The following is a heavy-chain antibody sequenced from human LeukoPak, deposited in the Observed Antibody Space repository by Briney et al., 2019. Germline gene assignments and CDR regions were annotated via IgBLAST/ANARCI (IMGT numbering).Heavy chain of an antibody. V-gene: IGHV3-7*01. CDR1: GIRFTTHW. CDR3: ARVEVTRFDY. CDR2: IRQDGGEK. Sequence: GGSLRLSCAASGIRFTTHWMNWVRQAPGKGLEWVASIRQDGGEKKYVDSVKGRFTISRDLAQNSLFLQMNSLRAEDTAVYYCARVEVTRFDYWGQGTLVTVSS. J-gene: IGHJ4*02. D-gene: IGHD4-23*01.